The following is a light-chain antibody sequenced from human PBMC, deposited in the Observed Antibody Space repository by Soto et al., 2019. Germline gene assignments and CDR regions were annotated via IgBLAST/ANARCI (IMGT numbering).Light chain of an antibody. CDR3: QQYNNWPYT. Sequence: ETVMTQSPGTLSVSPGERATLSCRASESVTSNLAWYQQKPGQAPRLLIYGASTRATGISVRFSGSGSGTEFTLNISRLQSEDFAVYYCQQYNNWPYTFGQGTKLDIK. V-gene: IGKV3-15*01. J-gene: IGKJ2*01. CDR2: GAS. CDR1: ESVTSN.